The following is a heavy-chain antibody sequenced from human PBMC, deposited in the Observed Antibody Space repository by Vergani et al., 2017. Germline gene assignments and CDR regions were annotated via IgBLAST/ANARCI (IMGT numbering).Heavy chain of an antibody. D-gene: IGHD2-21*01. CDR1: GFSFRNAW. J-gene: IGHJ6*02. CDR3: TTDPRYCGDGSCYWLRDHHYYGMDV. V-gene: IGHV3-15*07. Sequence: EVQLVESGGGIVKPGGSLRLSCVASGFSFRNAWMNWVRRTPGKGLEWVGRIKSTFDRWTTDYAAAVKGRFTISRDDSKNTLFLQMNGLKTEYIGVYYCTTDPRYCGDGSCYWLRDHHYYGMDVWGQGTTVTVSS. CDR2: IKSTFDRWTT.